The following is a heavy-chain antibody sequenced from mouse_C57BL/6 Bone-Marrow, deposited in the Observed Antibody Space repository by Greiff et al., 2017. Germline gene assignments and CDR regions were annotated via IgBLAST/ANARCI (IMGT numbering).Heavy chain of an antibody. Sequence: QVHVKQPGTELVKPGASVKLSCKASGYTFTSYWMHWVKQRPGQGLEWIGNINPSNGGTNYNEKFKSKATLTVDKSSSTAYMQLSSLTSEDSAVYYCARGVTGTWRYFDVWGTGTTVTVSS. D-gene: IGHD4-1*01. CDR1: GYTFTSYW. CDR2: INPSNGGT. CDR3: ARGVTGTWRYFDV. J-gene: IGHJ1*03. V-gene: IGHV1-53*01.